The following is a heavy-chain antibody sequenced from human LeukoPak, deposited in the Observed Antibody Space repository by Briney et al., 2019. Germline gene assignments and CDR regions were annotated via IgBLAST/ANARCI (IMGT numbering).Heavy chain of an antibody. Sequence: GGSLRLSCAASGFTFSSYAMSWVRQAPGKGLEWVSAISGSGGSTYYADSVKGRFTISRDNSKNTLYLQMNSLRAEDTAVYYCAKDRSRSGWFLNWFDPWDQGTLVTVSS. J-gene: IGHJ5*02. D-gene: IGHD6-19*01. CDR2: ISGSGGST. CDR3: AKDRSRSGWFLNWFDP. CDR1: GFTFSSYA. V-gene: IGHV3-23*01.